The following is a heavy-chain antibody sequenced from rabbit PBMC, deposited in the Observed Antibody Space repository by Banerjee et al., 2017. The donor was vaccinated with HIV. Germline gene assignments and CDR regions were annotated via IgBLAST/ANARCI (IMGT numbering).Heavy chain of an antibody. Sequence: QSLEESGGDLVKPGASLTLTCTASGFSFSSTHWIYWVRQAPGKGLEWIGTIYAGSTGTIDYASWVNGRFTISKTSSTTVTLQMTSLTAADTATYFCARNFDLWGPGTLVTVS. CDR3: ARNFDL. V-gene: IGHV1S40*01. CDR1: GFSFSSTHW. CDR2: IYAGSTGTI. J-gene: IGHJ4*01.